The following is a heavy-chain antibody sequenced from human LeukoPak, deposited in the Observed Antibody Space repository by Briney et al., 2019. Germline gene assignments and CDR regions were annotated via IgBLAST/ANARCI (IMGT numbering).Heavy chain of an antibody. CDR3: ARDHARYFDWLLADYFDY. Sequence: GGSLRLSCAASGFTFSDYYMSWIRQAPGKGLEWVSYISSSGSTIYYADSVKGRFTISRDNAKNSLYLQMNSLRAEDTAVYYCARDHARYFDWLLADYFDYWGQGTLVTVSS. V-gene: IGHV3-11*04. CDR1: GFTFSDYY. D-gene: IGHD3-9*01. CDR2: ISSSGSTI. J-gene: IGHJ4*02.